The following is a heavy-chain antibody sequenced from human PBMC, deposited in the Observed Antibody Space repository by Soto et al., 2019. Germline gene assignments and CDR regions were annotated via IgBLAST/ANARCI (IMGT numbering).Heavy chain of an antibody. D-gene: IGHD1-26*01. CDR1: GGSIRNYY. CDR2: IYPTGTT. J-gene: IGHJ6*02. CDR3: AREGASVFGMDV. Sequence: PSETLSLTCSVSGGSIRNYYWRWVRQPAGKALEWIGRIYPTGTTNYNPSLRRRVIMLVDTSKNQFSLTVTSVTAADTAVYYCAREGASVFGMDVWGQGTTVTVSS. V-gene: IGHV4-4*07.